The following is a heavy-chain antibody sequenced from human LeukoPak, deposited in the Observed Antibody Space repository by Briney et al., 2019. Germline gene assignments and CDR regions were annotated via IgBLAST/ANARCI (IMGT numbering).Heavy chain of an antibody. CDR3: AKGRGAINY. J-gene: IGHJ4*02. Sequence: GGSLRLSCAASEFTFSTYAMHWVRQAPGKGLEWVAVISYDGSSKYYADSVKGRFTISRDNSKNTLYLQMNSLRAEDTAVYYCAKGRGAINYWGQGTLVTVSS. CDR1: EFTFSTYA. CDR2: ISYDGSSK. V-gene: IGHV3-30*04. D-gene: IGHD3-10*01.